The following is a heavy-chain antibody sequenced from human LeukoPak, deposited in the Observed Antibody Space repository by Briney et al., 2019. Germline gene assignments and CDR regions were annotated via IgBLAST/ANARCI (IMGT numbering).Heavy chain of an antibody. D-gene: IGHD3-10*01. V-gene: IGHV4-59*01. CDR1: GGSISSYY. CDR3: AREVVRGVLYYFDY. CDR2: IYYSGST. J-gene: IGHJ4*02. Sequence: PSGTLSLTCTVSGGSISSYYWSWIRQPPGNGLEWIGYIYYSGSTNYNPSLKSRVTISVDTSKNQFSLKLSSVTAADTAVYYCAREVVRGVLYYFDYWGQGTLVTVSS.